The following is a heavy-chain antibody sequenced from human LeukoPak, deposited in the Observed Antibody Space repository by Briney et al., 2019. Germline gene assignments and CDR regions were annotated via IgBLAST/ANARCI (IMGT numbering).Heavy chain of an antibody. J-gene: IGHJ3*01. D-gene: IGHD3-16*01. Sequence: SSETLSLACAVSGYSISRGYSWGWIRQPPGMGLEWIGNMYHSESTHYNPSLKSRVTISADTSKNQFSLKLRSVTAADTAVYYCARFDHVWETHGMDAFDLWGQGTMVTVSS. CDR3: ARFDHVWETHGMDAFDL. CDR1: GYSISRGYS. CDR2: MYHSEST. V-gene: IGHV4-38-2*01.